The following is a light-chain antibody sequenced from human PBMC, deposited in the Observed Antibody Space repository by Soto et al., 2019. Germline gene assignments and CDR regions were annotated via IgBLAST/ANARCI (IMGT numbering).Light chain of an antibody. Sequence: QSVLTQPASVSGSPGQSITISCTGTHSDVGGYDRVSWYQHHPGKAPKLLIFEVYNRPSGLSDRVSGSKSGDTASLTISGLQAEDEADYYCASYAGSSRYVFGTGTKLTVL. CDR2: EVY. CDR1: HSDVGGYDR. CDR3: ASYAGSSRYV. J-gene: IGLJ1*01. V-gene: IGLV2-14*01.